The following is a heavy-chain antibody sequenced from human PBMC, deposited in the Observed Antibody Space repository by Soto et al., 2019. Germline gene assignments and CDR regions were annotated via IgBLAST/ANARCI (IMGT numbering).Heavy chain of an antibody. CDR3: ARGVATNEFDS. CDR2: IHYNGNT. CDR1: GGSISSYS. Sequence: PSETLSLTCTVSGGSISSYSWSWIRQPPGKGLEWIGNIHYNGNTKYSPSLKSRVTMSVDTSKNHFSLKLISVTTADTAVYYCARGVATNEFDSWGQGTLVTVSS. D-gene: IGHD5-12*01. J-gene: IGHJ4*02. V-gene: IGHV4-59*01.